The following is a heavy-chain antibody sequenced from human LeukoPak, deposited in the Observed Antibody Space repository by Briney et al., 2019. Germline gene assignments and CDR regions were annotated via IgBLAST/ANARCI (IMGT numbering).Heavy chain of an antibody. CDR3: ARMGIAVAGNWFDP. V-gene: IGHV4-59*01. CDR2: IYYSGST. J-gene: IGHJ5*02. D-gene: IGHD6-19*01. Sequence: ASETLSLTCTVSGGSISSYYWSWIRQPPGKGLEWIGYIYYSGSTNYNPSLKSRVTISVDTSKNQFSLKLSSVTAADTAVYYCARMGIAVAGNWFDPWGQGTLVTVSS. CDR1: GGSISSYY.